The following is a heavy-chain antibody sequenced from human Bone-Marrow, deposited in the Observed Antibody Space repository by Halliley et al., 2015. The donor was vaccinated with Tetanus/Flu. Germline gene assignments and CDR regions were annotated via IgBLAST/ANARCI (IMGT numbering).Heavy chain of an antibody. CDR2: IYNSGRA. D-gene: IGHD6-13*01. V-gene: IGHV4-30-4*01. CDR3: ARGAAGRRLDY. Sequence: LEGIGCIYNSGRASYTPSLTSRVTISPDTSKNQFSLKLTSVTAADTAVYYCARGAAGRRLDYWGQGILVTVSS. J-gene: IGHJ4*02.